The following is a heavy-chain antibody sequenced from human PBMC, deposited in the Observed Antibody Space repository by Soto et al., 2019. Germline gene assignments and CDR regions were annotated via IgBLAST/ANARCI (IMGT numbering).Heavy chain of an antibody. D-gene: IGHD3-16*02. V-gene: IGHV1-69*01. CDR1: GDTDTNYV. J-gene: IGHJ6*02. Sequence: QVQLVQSGAEVKKPGSSVKVSCKASGDTDTNYVISWVRQAPGQGLERMGGIFPKFGTTYSAQKLQDRLTITADESTSTVYMHLSSLRRDDTAVYYCEAEMTFGKLSVVWGQGTTVTVSS. CDR3: EAEMTFGKLSVV. CDR2: IFPKFGTT.